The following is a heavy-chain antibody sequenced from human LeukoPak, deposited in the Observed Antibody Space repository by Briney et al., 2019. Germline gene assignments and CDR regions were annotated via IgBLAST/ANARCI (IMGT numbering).Heavy chain of an antibody. V-gene: IGHV3-30*18. D-gene: IGHD5-12*01. CDR1: VFTLTNYT. CDR3: AKEKRIEWSSIHFSPGVDV. J-gene: IGHJ6*02. Sequence: GGSLRLSSAPSVFTLTNYTMHSGSQAPGQGLEWVAVISYDGSNKYYADSVKGRFTFSRDNSKNTVYLQMSSLRAEDTAVYYWAKEKRIEWSSIHFSPGVDVWGQGTTVTVSS. CDR2: ISYDGSNK.